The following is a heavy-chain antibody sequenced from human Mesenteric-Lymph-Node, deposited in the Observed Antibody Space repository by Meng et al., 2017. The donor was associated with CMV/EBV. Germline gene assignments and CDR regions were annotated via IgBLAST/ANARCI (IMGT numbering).Heavy chain of an antibody. CDR2: INWNGGST. V-gene: IGHV3-20*04. D-gene: IGHD2-2*01. CDR1: GFTFSSYW. CDR3: ARDKDDCSSTSCHVWFDP. Sequence: GESLKISCAASGFTFSSYWMHWVRQAPGKGLEWVSAINWNGGSTHYADSVRGRFTISRDNAKNSLYLQMNSLRAEDTALYYCARDKDDCSSTSCHVWFDPWGQGTLVTVSS. J-gene: IGHJ5*02.